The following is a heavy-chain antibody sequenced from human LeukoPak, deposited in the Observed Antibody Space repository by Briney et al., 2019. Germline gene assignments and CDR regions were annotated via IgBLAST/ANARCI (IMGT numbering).Heavy chain of an antibody. CDR1: GYTFTDYD. D-gene: IGHD5-18*01. V-gene: IGHV1-8*01. CDR3: ATGLNTPNDF. CDR2: MNPNDSRT. J-gene: IGHJ4*02. Sequence: VASVKVSCKAFGYTFTDYDFIWVRQASGQGLEWMGFMNPNDSRTAYARNFQGRVTMTRHTSISTAFMELHSLTSDDTAVYYCATGLNTPNDFWGQGTLVIVSS.